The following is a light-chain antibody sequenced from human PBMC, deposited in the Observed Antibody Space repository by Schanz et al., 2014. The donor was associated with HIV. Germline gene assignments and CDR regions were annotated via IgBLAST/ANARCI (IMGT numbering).Light chain of an antibody. J-gene: IGKJ2*01. Sequence: EIVMTQSPATLSVSPGERATLSCKASQSVSSNLAWYQHKPGQAPSLLIYRASTRATGIPARFSGSGSGTEFTLTISSLQPDDFATYYCQQYNSYSTPMYTFGQGTKLEIK. CDR3: QQYNSYSTPMYT. CDR2: RAS. CDR1: QSVSSN. V-gene: IGKV3-15*01.